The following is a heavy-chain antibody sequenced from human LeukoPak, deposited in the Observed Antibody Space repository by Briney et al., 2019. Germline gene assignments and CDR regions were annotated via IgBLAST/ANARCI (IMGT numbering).Heavy chain of an antibody. J-gene: IGHJ6*03. CDR1: AFNFRTYS. CDR3: ARDMGTAMDHYYYMDV. V-gene: IGHV3-7*01. Sequence: GGSLRLSCAASAFNFRTYSMGWVRQAPGKGLEWVANIKQDGSEKYYVDSVKGRFTISRDNAKNSLYLQMNSLRAEDTAVYYCARDMGTAMDHYYYMDVWGKGTTVTVSS. D-gene: IGHD5-18*01. CDR2: IKQDGSEK.